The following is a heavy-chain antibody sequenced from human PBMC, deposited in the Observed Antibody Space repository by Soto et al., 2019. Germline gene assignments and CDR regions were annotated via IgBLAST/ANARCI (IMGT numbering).Heavy chain of an antibody. CDR2: CFPIFGPA. CDR3: ARESRYCSGGSCYFLPGIDY. J-gene: IGHJ4*02. CDR1: GGTFSSYA. V-gene: IGHV1-69*12. D-gene: IGHD2-15*01. Sequence: QVQLVQSGAEVKKPGSSVKVSCKASGGTFSSYAISWLRQAPGQGLEWIGGCFPIFGPANYAQKFEGRGTITADESTSTAYMELSSLRSEDTAVYYCARESRYCSGGSCYFLPGIDYWGQGTLVTVSS.